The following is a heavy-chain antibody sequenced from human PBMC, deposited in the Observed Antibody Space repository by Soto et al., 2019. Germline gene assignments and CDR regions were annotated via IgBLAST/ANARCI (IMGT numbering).Heavy chain of an antibody. Sequence: QVQLVQSGAEVKKPGASVKVSCKASGYTFTSYGISWVRQAPGQGLEWMGWISAYNGNTNYAQKLQGRVTMTTDTPKSTAYMELRSLRSDDTDVYYCARENRIAARPGNAFDIWGQGTMVTVSS. V-gene: IGHV1-18*01. CDR2: ISAYNGNT. D-gene: IGHD6-6*01. J-gene: IGHJ3*02. CDR3: ARENRIAARPGNAFDI. CDR1: GYTFTSYG.